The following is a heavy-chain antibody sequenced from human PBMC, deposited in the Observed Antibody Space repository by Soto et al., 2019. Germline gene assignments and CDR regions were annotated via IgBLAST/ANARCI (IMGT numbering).Heavy chain of an antibody. Sequence: GESLKISCKGSGYTFTNYWIGWVRQMPGKGLEWMGIIYPGDSDTKYNPSFQGQVTISXXXXXXTXYXQXXXLKAXDTAIYYCAASIFYYGMDVWGQGTTVTVSS. CDR1: GYTFTNYW. V-gene: IGHV5-51*01. CDR3: AASIFYYGMDV. J-gene: IGHJ6*02. CDR2: IYPGDSDT.